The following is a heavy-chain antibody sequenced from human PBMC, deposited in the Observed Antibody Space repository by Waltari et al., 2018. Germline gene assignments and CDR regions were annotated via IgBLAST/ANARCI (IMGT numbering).Heavy chain of an antibody. J-gene: IGHJ6*02. V-gene: IGHV4-59*11. CDR2: IYYKGAT. CDR1: RGSIRSHY. D-gene: IGHD2-2*01. Sequence: QVHLQESGPGQVKPSETLSLTCDVSRGSIRSHYWSWIRRPPGEGLEWIGYIYYKGATNYNPSLRSRVTISVDTAKNQFSLKLSSVTAADTAVYYCARDRVVPADEPDYYGLDVWGQGTTVTVSS. CDR3: ARDRVVPADEPDYYGLDV.